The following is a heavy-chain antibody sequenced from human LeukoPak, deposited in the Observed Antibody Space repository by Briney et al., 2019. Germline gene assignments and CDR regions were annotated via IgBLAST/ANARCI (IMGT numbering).Heavy chain of an antibody. V-gene: IGHV4-34*03. J-gene: IGHJ5*02. CDR3: SAEPGYSSGGRCYGGWFDP. Sequence: PSETLSLTCAVYGGSFSGYYWSWIRQAPGKGLEWIGEINQSGSTNYNPSLKSRVTISVDTSKNQLLLKLSSVTAADTDVYYCSAEPGYSSGGRCYGGWFDPWGQGTLVTVSS. CDR2: INQSGST. D-gene: IGHD2-15*01. CDR1: GGSFSGYY.